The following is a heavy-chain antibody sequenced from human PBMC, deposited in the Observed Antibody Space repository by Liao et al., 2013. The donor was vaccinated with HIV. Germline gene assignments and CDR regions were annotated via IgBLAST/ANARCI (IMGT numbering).Heavy chain of an antibody. V-gene: IGHV4-34*09. CDR3: ARGRSPTYSNYERRYYFDY. J-gene: IGHJ4*02. CDR1: GGSISSYY. D-gene: IGHD4-11*01. CDR2: INHSGST. Sequence: QVQLQESGPGLVQPSQTLSLTCTVSGGSISSYYWSWIRQPAGKGLEWIGEINHSGSTNYNPSLKSRVTISVDTSKNQFSLKLRSVTAADTAVYYCARGRSPTYSNYERRYYFDYWGQGTLVTVSS.